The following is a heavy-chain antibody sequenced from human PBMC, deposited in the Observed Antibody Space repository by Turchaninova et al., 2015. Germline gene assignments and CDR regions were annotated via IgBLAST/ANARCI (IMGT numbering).Heavy chain of an antibody. D-gene: IGHD1-7*01. CDR3: ARDPDYNGNSPQNAFDI. J-gene: IGHJ3*02. V-gene: IGHV3-74*01. Sequence: EVQLVESGGGLVQPGGSLRLSCAASGFSFNDYWMHWVRQAPGKGLEWVSRIKHDGSRTNNADFVKRRFTMARDNAKNTLYLQMNSLRVEDTAVYYCARDPDYNGNSPQNAFDIWGQGTVVTVSS. CDR2: IKHDGSRT. CDR1: GFSFNDYW.